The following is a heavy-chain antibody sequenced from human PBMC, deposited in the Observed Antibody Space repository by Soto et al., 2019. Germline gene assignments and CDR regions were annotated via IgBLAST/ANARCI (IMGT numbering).Heavy chain of an antibody. D-gene: IGHD2-8*01. CDR2: IYWDDDK. V-gene: IGHV2-5*02. CDR1: GFSLSTSGVG. J-gene: IGHJ3*02. Sequence: QITLKESGPTLVKPTQTLTLTCSFSGFSLSTSGVGVGWIRQPPGKALEWLAVIYWDDDKRYSPSLKNRLTTTKDTSKNQGVLTVTNMDPVDTATYYCAHRQKRGIGYTFHIWGQGTMVTVSS. CDR3: AHRQKRGIGYTFHI.